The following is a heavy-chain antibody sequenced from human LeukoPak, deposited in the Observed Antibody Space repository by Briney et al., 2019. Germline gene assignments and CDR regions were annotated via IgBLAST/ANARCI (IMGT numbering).Heavy chain of an antibody. V-gene: IGHV4-30-2*01. CDR2: IYHSGST. Sequence: SQTLSPTCTVSGGSISSGGYYWSWIRQPPGKGLEWIGYIYHSGSTYYNPSLKSRVTISVDRSKNQFSLKLSSVTAADTAVYYCAKEGGIVATTRFDYWGQGTLVTVSS. CDR3: AKEGGIVATTRFDY. CDR1: GGSISSGGYY. J-gene: IGHJ4*02. D-gene: IGHD5-12*01.